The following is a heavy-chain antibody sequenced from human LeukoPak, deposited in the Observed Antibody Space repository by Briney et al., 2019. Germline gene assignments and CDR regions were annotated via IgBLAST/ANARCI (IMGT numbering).Heavy chain of an antibody. D-gene: IGHD3-22*01. CDR1: GGSISSYY. J-gene: IGHJ4*02. CDR2: INHSGST. Sequence: SETLSLTCTVSGGSISSYYWSWIRQPPGKGLEWIGEINHSGSTNYNPSLKSRVTISVDTSKNQFSLKLSSVTAADTAVYYCAREGDYYDTSGTLDYRGQGTLVTVSS. CDR3: AREGDYYDTSGTLDY. V-gene: IGHV4-34*01.